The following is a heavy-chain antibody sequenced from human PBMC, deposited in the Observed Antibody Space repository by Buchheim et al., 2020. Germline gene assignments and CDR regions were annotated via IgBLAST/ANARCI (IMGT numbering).Heavy chain of an antibody. CDR3: ARAYGVGAFVDYYYYGMDV. CDR1: GFTFSSYS. D-gene: IGHD1-26*01. Sequence: EVQLVESGGGLVKPGGSLRLSCAASGFTFSSYSMNWVRQAPGKGLEWVSSISSSSSYIYYADSVKGRFTISRDNAKNSLYLQMNSLRAEDTAVYYCARAYGVGAFVDYYYYGMDVWGQGTT. J-gene: IGHJ6*02. CDR2: ISSSSSYI. V-gene: IGHV3-21*01.